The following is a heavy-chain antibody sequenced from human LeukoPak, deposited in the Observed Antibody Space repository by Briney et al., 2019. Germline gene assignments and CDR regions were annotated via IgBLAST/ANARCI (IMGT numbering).Heavy chain of an antibody. J-gene: IGHJ4*02. Sequence: PSQTLSLTCTVSGGSISSGGYYWSWIRQPPGKGLEWIGEINHSGSTNYNPSLKSRVTISVDTSKNQFSLKLSSVTAADTAVYYCARERAAAGTVADYWGQGTLVTVSS. V-gene: IGHV4-30-2*01. CDR2: INHSGST. CDR3: ARERAAAGTVADY. CDR1: GGSISSGGYY. D-gene: IGHD6-13*01.